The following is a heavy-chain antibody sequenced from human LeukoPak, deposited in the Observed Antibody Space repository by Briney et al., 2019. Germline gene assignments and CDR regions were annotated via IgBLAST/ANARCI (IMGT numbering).Heavy chain of an antibody. D-gene: IGHD6-19*01. CDR2: IYPHGDP. CDR1: GFTFKNYA. Sequence: GGSLRLSCTTSGFTFKNYAMTWVRQAPGKGLEWVSAIYPHGDPHYADSVKGRFTISRDNSKNSLYMQMETLRAEDTALYYCARAKLGPAGTCAFDIWGPGTVVTVSS. J-gene: IGHJ3*02. CDR3: ARAKLGPAGTCAFDI. V-gene: IGHV3-23*01.